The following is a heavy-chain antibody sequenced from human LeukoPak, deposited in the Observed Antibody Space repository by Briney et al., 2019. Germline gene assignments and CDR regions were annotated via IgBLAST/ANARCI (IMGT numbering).Heavy chain of an antibody. Sequence: ASVKVSCKASGYTFTSYGISWVRQAPGQGLEWMGWISAYNGNTNYAQKLQGRVTMTTDTSTSTAYMELRSLRSDDTAVYYYARSFGSFDSIDAFDIWGQGTMVTVSS. V-gene: IGHV1-18*01. D-gene: IGHD3-9*01. CDR1: GYTFTSYG. CDR3: ARSFGSFDSIDAFDI. J-gene: IGHJ3*02. CDR2: ISAYNGNT.